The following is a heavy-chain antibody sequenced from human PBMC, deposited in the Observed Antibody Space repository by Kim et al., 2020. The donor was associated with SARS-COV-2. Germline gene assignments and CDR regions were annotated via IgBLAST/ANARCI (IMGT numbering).Heavy chain of an antibody. D-gene: IGHD6-19*01. CDR3: ARGTAVAGPFDY. CDR1: GGSFSGYY. J-gene: IGHJ4*02. Sequence: SETLSLTCAVYGGSFSGYYWSWIRQPPGKGLEWIGEINHSGSTNYNPSLKSRVTISVDTSKNQFSLKLSSVTAADTAVYYCARGTAVAGPFDYWGQGTLV. V-gene: IGHV4-34*01. CDR2: INHSGST.